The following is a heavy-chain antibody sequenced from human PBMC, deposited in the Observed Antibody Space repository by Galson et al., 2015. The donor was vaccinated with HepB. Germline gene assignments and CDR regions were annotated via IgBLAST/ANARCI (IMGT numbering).Heavy chain of an antibody. CDR2: IYYSGST. D-gene: IGHD3-16*01. Sequence: LSLTCTVSGGSISSYYWSWIRQPPGKGLEWIGYIYYSGSTNYNPSLKSRVTISVDTSKNQFSLKLSSVTAADTAVYYCAREEAGGGHADYWGQGTLVTVSS. CDR3: AREEAGGGHADY. CDR1: GGSISSYY. J-gene: IGHJ4*02. V-gene: IGHV4-59*01.